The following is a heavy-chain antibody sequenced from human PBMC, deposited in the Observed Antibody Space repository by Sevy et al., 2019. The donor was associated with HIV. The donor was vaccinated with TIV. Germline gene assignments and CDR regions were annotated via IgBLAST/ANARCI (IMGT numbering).Heavy chain of an antibody. CDR3: ARLVSRLRDNWSDP. Sequence: SETLSLTCTVSGGSISTSSYYWGWIRQPPGKGLEWIGNSFYSGTTYYNPSLKSRVTISVDTSKNQFSLKLSSVTAADTAVYYCARLVSRLRDNWSDPWGQGTLVTVSS. D-gene: IGHD3-16*01. CDR2: SFYSGTT. J-gene: IGHJ5*02. CDR1: GGSISTSSYY. V-gene: IGHV4-39*01.